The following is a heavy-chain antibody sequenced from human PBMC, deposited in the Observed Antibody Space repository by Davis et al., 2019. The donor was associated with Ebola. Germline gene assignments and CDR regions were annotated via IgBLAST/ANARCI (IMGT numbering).Heavy chain of an antibody. D-gene: IGHD3-10*01. CDR2: LYYSGTT. CDR1: GGSISSGDHS. Sequence: MPSETLSLTCAVSGGSISSGDHSWSWIRQPPGKPLEWIGYLYYSGTTYYKPSLRGRLTISVDMSKNQFSLNFSSVTAADTAVYFCARVWSRSGEWYFDLWGRGTLVTVSS. CDR3: ARVWSRSGEWYFDL. J-gene: IGHJ2*01. V-gene: IGHV4-30-4*07.